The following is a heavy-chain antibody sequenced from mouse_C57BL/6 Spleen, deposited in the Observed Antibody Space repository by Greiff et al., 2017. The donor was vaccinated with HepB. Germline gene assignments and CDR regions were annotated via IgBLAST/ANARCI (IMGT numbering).Heavy chain of an antibody. Sequence: VQLKQSGPELVKPGASVKISCKASGYSFTDYNMNWVKQSNGKSLEWIGVINPNYGTTSYNQKDKGKATLTVDQSSSTAYMQLNSLTSEDSAVYYCARGDYYGSSYEGYYFDYWGQGTTLTVSS. CDR3: ARGDYYGSSYEGYYFDY. D-gene: IGHD1-1*01. V-gene: IGHV1-39*01. CDR1: GYSFTDYN. CDR2: INPNYGTT. J-gene: IGHJ2*01.